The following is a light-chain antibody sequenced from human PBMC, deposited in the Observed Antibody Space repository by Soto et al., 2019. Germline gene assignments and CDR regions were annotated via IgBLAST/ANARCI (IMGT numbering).Light chain of an antibody. CDR2: EVS. CDR1: SSDVGGYNY. Sequence: QSALTQPASVSGSPGQSITISCTGTSSDVGGYNYVSWYQQHPGKAPKLMIYEVSNRPSGISNRFSGSKSGNTASLTISGLQAEDEADYYCSSYTSSITRVFGGGTKVTV. CDR3: SSYTSSITRV. V-gene: IGLV2-14*01. J-gene: IGLJ3*02.